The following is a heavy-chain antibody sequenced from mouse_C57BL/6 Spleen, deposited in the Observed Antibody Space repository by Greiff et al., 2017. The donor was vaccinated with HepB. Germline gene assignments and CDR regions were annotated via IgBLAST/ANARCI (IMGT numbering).Heavy chain of an antibody. CDR3: ASTVVAPYYAMDY. CDR1: GFNIKDYY. J-gene: IGHJ4*01. CDR2: IDPEDGET. V-gene: IGHV14-2*01. D-gene: IGHD1-1*01. Sequence: EVKLMESGAELVKPGASVKLSCTASGFNIKDYYMHWVKQRTEQGLEWIGRIDPEDGETKYAPKFQGKATITADTSSNTAYLQLSSLTSEDTAVYYCASTVVAPYYAMDYWGQGTSVTVSS.